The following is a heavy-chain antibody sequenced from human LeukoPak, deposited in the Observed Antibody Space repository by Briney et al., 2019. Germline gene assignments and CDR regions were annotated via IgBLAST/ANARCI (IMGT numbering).Heavy chain of an antibody. CDR2: IIPIFGTA. CDR1: GGTFSSYA. CDR3: ASNIRYCSSTSCRRHYYYMDV. D-gene: IGHD2-2*01. J-gene: IGHJ6*03. V-gene: IGHV1-69*13. Sequence: SVKVSCKASGGTFSSYAISWVRQAPGQGLEWMGGIIPIFGTANYAQKFQGRVTITADESTSTAYMELSSLRSEDTAVYYCASNIRYCSSTSCRRHYYYMDVWGKGTTVTVSS.